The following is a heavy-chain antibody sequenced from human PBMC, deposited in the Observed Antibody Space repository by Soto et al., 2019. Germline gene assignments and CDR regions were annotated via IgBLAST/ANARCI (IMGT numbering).Heavy chain of an antibody. Sequence: GGSLRLSCVASGFTVSSNYMSWVRQAPGQGLEWVSVIYSGGTAEYAASVKGRFTISRDDSKSIAYLQMNSLKTEDTAVYYCNRARAGVPAAMDYYYYYGMDVWGQGTTVTVSS. CDR2: IYSGGTA. CDR3: NRARAGVPAAMDYYYYYGMDV. J-gene: IGHJ6*02. D-gene: IGHD2-2*01. CDR1: GFTVSSNY. V-gene: IGHV3-66*01.